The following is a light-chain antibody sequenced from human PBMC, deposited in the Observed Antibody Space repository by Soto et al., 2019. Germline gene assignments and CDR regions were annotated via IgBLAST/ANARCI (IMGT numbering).Light chain of an antibody. V-gene: IGKV3-11*01. Sequence: ILLTQSPATLSLSPGERATLSCRASQSITTYLAWYQHKPGQAPRLLIYDASNRATGIPPRFSGSGSGTDFTLTISSLEPEDVAVYYCQQRDYWPLTFGGGTKVDIK. CDR2: DAS. CDR1: QSITTY. CDR3: QQRDYWPLT. J-gene: IGKJ4*01.